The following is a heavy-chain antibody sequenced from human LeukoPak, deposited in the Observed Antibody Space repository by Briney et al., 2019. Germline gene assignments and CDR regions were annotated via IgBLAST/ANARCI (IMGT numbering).Heavy chain of an antibody. J-gene: IGHJ4*02. Sequence: GGSLRLSCAASGFTFSSYGMHWVRQAPGKGLEWVAFIRYDGSNKYYADSAKGRFTISRDNSKNTLYLQMNSLRAEDTAVYYCAKVRKAAAGGYFDYWGQGTLVTVSS. V-gene: IGHV3-30*02. CDR3: AKVRKAAAGGYFDY. D-gene: IGHD6-13*01. CDR2: IRYDGSNK. CDR1: GFTFSSYG.